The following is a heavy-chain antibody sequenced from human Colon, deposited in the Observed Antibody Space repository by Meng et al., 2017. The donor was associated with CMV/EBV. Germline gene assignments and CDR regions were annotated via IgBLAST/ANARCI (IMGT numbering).Heavy chain of an antibody. V-gene: IGHV3-9*01. CDR2: KTWNSATI. J-gene: IGHJ4*02. D-gene: IGHD2-15*01. CDR1: GFPFDFYA. Sequence: GGSLRLSCVASGFPFDFYAMHWVRQAPGKGLEWVAGKTWNSATIEYADSVRGRFTIARDNTKNSLYLQMDSLRLEDTAFYYCARDTTSARSHYFDFWGQGALVTVSS. CDR3: ARDTTSARSHYFDF.